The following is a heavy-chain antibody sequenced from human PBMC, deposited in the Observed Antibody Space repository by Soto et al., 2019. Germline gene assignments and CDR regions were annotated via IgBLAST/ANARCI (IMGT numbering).Heavy chain of an antibody. Sequence: PGGSLRLSCAASGFTFSSYWMSWVRQAPGKGLEWVANIKQDGSEKYYVDSVKGRFTISRDNAKNSLYLQMNSLRAEDTAVYYCVKRSGQSNGWGAFDIWGQGAMVTVSS. CDR2: IKQDGSEK. V-gene: IGHV3-7*02. D-gene: IGHD6-19*01. J-gene: IGHJ3*02. CDR3: VKRSGQSNGWGAFDI. CDR1: GFTFSSYW.